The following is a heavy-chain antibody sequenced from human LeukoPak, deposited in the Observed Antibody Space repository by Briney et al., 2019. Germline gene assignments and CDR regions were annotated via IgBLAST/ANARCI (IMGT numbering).Heavy chain of an antibody. Sequence: GGSLRLSCAASGFTFSTYSMNWVRQAPGKGLEWVSSISGGSTYKYYADSVKGRFTISRDNAKNSLYLQMNSLRAEDTAVYYCARGPKYIATTAGPNSFDYWGQGTLVTVSS. D-gene: IGHD6-13*01. CDR3: ARGPKYIATTAGPNSFDY. V-gene: IGHV3-21*01. CDR1: GFTFSTYS. J-gene: IGHJ4*02. CDR2: ISGGSTYK.